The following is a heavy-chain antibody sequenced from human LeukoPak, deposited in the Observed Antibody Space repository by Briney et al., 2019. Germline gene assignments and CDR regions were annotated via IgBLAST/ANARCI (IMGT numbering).Heavy chain of an antibody. CDR2: INHSGST. CDR1: GGYFSGYY. CDR3: ARGLGQYRH. Sequence: PSETLSLTCAVYGGYFSGYYWSWIRQPPGKGLEWIGEINHSGSTNYNPSLKSRVTISVDTSKNQFSLKLSSVTAADTAVYYCARGLGQYRHWGQGTLVTVSS. J-gene: IGHJ4*02. V-gene: IGHV4-34*01. D-gene: IGHD1-14*01.